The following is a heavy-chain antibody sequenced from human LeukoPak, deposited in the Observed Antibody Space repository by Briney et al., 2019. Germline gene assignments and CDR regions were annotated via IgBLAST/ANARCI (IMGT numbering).Heavy chain of an antibody. CDR2: IYHSGST. CDR3: ARYDSPASIAVAGTFDY. D-gene: IGHD6-19*01. J-gene: IGHJ4*02. Sequence: SETLSLTCTVSGGSISSGGYYWSWIRQPPGKGLEWIGYIYHSGSTYYNPSLKSRVTISVDTSKNQFSLKLSSVTAADTAVYYCARYDSPASIAVAGTFDYWGQGTLVTVCS. CDR1: GGSISSGGYY. V-gene: IGHV4-30-2*01.